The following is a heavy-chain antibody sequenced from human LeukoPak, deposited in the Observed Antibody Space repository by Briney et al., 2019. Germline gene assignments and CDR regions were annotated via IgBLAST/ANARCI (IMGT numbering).Heavy chain of an antibody. CDR3: ARDVHGGAFDY. Sequence: GGSLRLSCAASGFTFSSYWMNWVRQAPGKGLEWVANINQDGSAQYYVDSVKGRFTFSRDNAMNSLFLQMNSLRAEDTAVYYCARDVHGGAFDYWGQGTLVTVSS. CDR2: INQDGSAQ. D-gene: IGHD4-23*01. V-gene: IGHV3-7*01. J-gene: IGHJ4*02. CDR1: GFTFSSYW.